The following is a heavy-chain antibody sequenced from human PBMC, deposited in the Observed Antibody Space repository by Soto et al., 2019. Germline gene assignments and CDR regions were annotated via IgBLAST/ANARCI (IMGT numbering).Heavy chain of an antibody. D-gene: IGHD6-19*01. CDR2: IIPIFGTA. Sequence: WASVKVSCKASGGTFSSYAISWVRQAPGQGLEWMGGIIPIFGTANYAQKFQGRVTITADESTSTAYMELSSLRSEDTAVYYCARGAPSSGWLERYYYYYGMDVWGQGTTVTVSS. CDR1: GGTFSSYA. J-gene: IGHJ6*02. V-gene: IGHV1-69*13. CDR3: ARGAPSSGWLERYYYYYGMDV.